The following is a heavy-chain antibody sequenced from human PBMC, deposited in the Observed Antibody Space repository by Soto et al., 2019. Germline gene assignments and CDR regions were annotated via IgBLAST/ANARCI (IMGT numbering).Heavy chain of an antibody. Sequence: SETLSLTCNASGGSITSSGSAWGWIRQSPGKGLEWIGTIDYSGNIYYIPSLKSRITISVDTSKNQISLKLSSVTAADTAVYYCARHIHNQGFEYYFDSSGQGTLVTVSS. CDR1: GGSITSSGSA. D-gene: IGHD1-1*01. CDR3: ARHIHNQGFEYYFDS. CDR2: IDYSGNI. J-gene: IGHJ4*02. V-gene: IGHV4-39*01.